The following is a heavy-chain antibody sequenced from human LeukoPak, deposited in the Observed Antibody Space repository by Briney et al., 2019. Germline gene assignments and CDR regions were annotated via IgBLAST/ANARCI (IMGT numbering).Heavy chain of an antibody. J-gene: IGHJ4*02. CDR3: ARPRSYGSGSSPFDY. V-gene: IGHV5-51*01. Sequence: KLGESLKISCTGSGYSFPNYWIGWVRQMPGKGLEWMGIIYPGDSDTRYSPSFQGQVTISADKSISAAYLQWSSLKASDTAMYYCARPRSYGSGSSPFDYWGQGTLVTVSS. CDR2: IYPGDSDT. CDR1: GYSFPNYW. D-gene: IGHD3-10*01.